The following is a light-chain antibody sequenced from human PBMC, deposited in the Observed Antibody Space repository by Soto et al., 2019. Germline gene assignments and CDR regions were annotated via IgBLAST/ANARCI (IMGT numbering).Light chain of an antibody. V-gene: IGKV3-20*01. CDR1: QSVASSY. CDR2: SAS. Sequence: EVVLTQSPGTLSLSPGERVTLSCRASQSVASSYLAWYQQKPGRAPRLLFYSASSRATGIPDRFSGSGSGTDFTLTISRLEPEDFATYYCLQYYNYPWTFGQGTKVEIK. J-gene: IGKJ1*01. CDR3: LQYYNYPWT.